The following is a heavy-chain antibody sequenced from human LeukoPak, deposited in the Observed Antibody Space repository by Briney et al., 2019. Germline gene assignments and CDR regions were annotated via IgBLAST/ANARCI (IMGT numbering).Heavy chain of an antibody. CDR1: GFTFSGYT. CDR2: ISSSSSYI. J-gene: IGHJ4*02. Sequence: GGSLRLSCAASGFTFSGYTMNWVRQAPGKGLEWVSSISSSSSYIYYADSVKGRFTISRDNAKNSLYLQMNSLRVEDTAVYYCARDRTGDFDYWAREPWSASPQ. V-gene: IGHV3-21*01. CDR3: ARDRTGDFDY.